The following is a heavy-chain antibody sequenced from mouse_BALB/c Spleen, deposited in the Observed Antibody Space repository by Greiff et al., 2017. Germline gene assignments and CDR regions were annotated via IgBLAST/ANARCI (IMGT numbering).Heavy chain of an antibody. CDR1: GYTFSSYW. J-gene: IGHJ4*01. D-gene: IGHD2-4*01. V-gene: IGHV1-9*01. Sequence: VKLMESGAELMKPGASVKISCKATGYTFSSYWIEWVKQRPGHGLEWIGEILPGSGSTNYNEKFKGKATFTADTSSNTAYMQLSSLTSEDSAVYYCAREGTTMITGDYAMDYWGQGTSVTVSS. CDR3: AREGTTMITGDYAMDY. CDR2: ILPGSGST.